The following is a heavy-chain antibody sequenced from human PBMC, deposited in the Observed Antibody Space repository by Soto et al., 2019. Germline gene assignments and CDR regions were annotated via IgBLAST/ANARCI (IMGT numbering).Heavy chain of an antibody. CDR3: ARDDWSSGYYYGMDV. V-gene: IGHV4-59*01. Sequence: SETLSLTCTVSGGSISSYYWSWIRQPPGKGLEWIGYIYYSGSTNYNPSLKSRVTISVDTSKNQFSLKLSSVTAADTAVYYCARDDWSSGYYYGMDVWGQGTTVTVSS. CDR1: GGSISSYY. CDR2: IYYSGST. D-gene: IGHD6-19*01. J-gene: IGHJ6*02.